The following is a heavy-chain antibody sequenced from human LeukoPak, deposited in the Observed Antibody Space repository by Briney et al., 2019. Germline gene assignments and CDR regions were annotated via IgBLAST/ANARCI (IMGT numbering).Heavy chain of an antibody. CDR1: GYTFTSYV. Sequence: RASVKVSCKASGYTFTSYVISWVRQAPGQGLEWMGWISAYNGNTNYAQKLQGRVTMTTDTSTSTAYMELRSLRSDDTAVYYCARASGGSYYIVLSKHTPLDYWGQGTLVTVSS. V-gene: IGHV1-18*01. CDR2: ISAYNGNT. D-gene: IGHD1-26*01. CDR3: ARASGGSYYIVLSKHTPLDY. J-gene: IGHJ4*02.